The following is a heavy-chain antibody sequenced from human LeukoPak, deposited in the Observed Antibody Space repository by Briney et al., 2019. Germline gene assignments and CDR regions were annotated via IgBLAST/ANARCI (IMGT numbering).Heavy chain of an antibody. CDR3: ATARKRIQLWLHVY. V-gene: IGHV1-69*02. J-gene: IGHJ4*02. CDR1: GGTFSSYT. D-gene: IGHD5-18*01. Sequence: SVKVSCKASGGTFSSYTISWVRQAPGQGLEWMGRIIPILGIANYAQKFQGRVTITADNSTSTAYMELSSLRSEDTAVYYCATARKRIQLWLHVYWGQGTLVTVSS. CDR2: IIPILGIA.